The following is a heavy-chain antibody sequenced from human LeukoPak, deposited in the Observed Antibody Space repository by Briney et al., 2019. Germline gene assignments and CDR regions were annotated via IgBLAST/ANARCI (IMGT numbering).Heavy chain of an antibody. V-gene: IGHV3-30*02. D-gene: IGHD6-19*01. Sequence: GGSVRLSCAASGFTFSSYGMFWVRQAPGKGLEWVALIRYDGSDKYYADSVKGRFTISRDNSKNTLSLEMNGLKVEDTAVYYCARGLPSRAQWLVPTDWGQGTLVTVSS. CDR1: GFTFSSYG. J-gene: IGHJ4*02. CDR3: ARGLPSRAQWLVPTD. CDR2: IRYDGSDK.